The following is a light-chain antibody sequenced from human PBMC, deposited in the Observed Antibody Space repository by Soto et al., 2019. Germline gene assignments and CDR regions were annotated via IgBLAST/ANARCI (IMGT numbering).Light chain of an antibody. CDR2: GNN. CDR3: QSYDSSLSGWV. J-gene: IGLJ2*01. V-gene: IGLV1-40*01. CDR1: SSNFGAGYD. Sequence: QLVLTQPPSMSGAPGQRVTISCTGSSSNFGAGYDVHWYQHLPGTAPKLLIYGNNNRPSGVPDRFSGSKSGTSASLAITGLQAEDEADYYCQSYDSSLSGWVFGGGTKLTVL.